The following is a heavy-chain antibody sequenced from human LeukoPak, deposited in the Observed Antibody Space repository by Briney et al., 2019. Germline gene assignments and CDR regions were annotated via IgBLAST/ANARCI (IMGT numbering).Heavy chain of an antibody. J-gene: IGHJ5*02. Sequence: GGSLRLSCAASGFTFSSYAMSWVRQAPGKGLEWVSAISAGGGSTYFADPVKGRFTISRDNSKNTLFLQTNSLRAEDTAVYYCAKSSSWTYNWFDPWGQGTLVTVSS. CDR2: ISAGGGST. CDR1: GFTFSSYA. V-gene: IGHV3-23*01. D-gene: IGHD6-13*01. CDR3: AKSSSWTYNWFDP.